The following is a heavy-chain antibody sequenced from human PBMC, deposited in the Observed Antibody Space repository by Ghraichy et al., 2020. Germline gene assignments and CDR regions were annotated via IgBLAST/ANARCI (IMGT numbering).Heavy chain of an antibody. J-gene: IGHJ6*02. Sequence: SETLSPTCAVYRGSFSGYYWTWIRQPPGKGLEWIGEINHRGSTSYNPSLKSRIFISKDTSKNQFSLKLSSVTAADTAVFYCARGTNRDGLDVWGQGTTVTVSS. CDR1: RGSFSGYY. CDR3: ARGTNRDGLDV. D-gene: IGHD2/OR15-2a*01. CDR2: INHRGST. V-gene: IGHV4-34*01.